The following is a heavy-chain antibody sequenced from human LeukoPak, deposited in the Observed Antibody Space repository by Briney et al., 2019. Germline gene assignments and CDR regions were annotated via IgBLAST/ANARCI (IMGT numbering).Heavy chain of an antibody. CDR1: GYTLTELS. Sequence: ASVKVSCKVSGYTLTELSMHWVRQAPGQGLEWMGWINPNSGGTNYAQKFQGRVTMTRDTSISTAYMELSRLRSDDTAVYYCARDFGGDIVVVVAATPDGMDVWGQGTTVTVSS. J-gene: IGHJ6*02. CDR2: INPNSGGT. CDR3: ARDFGGDIVVVVAATPDGMDV. V-gene: IGHV1-2*02. D-gene: IGHD2-15*01.